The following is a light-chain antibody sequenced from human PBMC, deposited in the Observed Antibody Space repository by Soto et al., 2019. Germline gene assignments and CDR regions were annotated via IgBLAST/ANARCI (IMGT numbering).Light chain of an antibody. CDR1: QGISSY. V-gene: IGKV1-8*01. CDR2: AAS. CDR3: QQYYSYPPT. Sequence: AIRMTQSPSSLSASTGDRVTITCRASQGISSYLAWYQHKPGKAPKLLIYAASTLQSGDPSRFSRSGSGTDFTLTISCLQSEDFATYYCQQYYSYPPTLGQGTKVEIK. J-gene: IGKJ1*01.